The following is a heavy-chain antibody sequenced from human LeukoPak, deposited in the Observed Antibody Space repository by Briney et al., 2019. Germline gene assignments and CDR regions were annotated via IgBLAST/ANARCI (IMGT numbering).Heavy chain of an antibody. J-gene: IGHJ4*02. CDR1: GYTFTSYG. CDR2: ISAYNGNT. D-gene: IGHD3-10*01. CDR3: ARDRTITMVRGLITKMVY. Sequence: GASVKVSCKASGYTFTSYGISWVRQAPGQGLEWMGWISAYNGNTNYAQKLQGRVTTTTDTSTSTAYMELRSLRSDDTAVYYCARDRTITMVRGLITKMVYWGQGTLVTVSS. V-gene: IGHV1-18*01.